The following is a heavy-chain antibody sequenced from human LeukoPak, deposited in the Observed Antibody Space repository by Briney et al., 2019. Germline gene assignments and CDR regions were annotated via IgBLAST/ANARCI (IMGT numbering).Heavy chain of an antibody. CDR1: GGSFSGYY. V-gene: IGHV4-34*01. CDR2: INHSGST. Sequence: PSETLSLTCAVYGGSFSGYYWSWIRQSPGKGLEWIGEINHSGSTNYNPSLKSRVTISVDTSKNQFSLKLSSVTAADTAVYYCARGFRYFQHWGQGTLVTVSS. J-gene: IGHJ1*01. CDR3: ARGFRYFQH.